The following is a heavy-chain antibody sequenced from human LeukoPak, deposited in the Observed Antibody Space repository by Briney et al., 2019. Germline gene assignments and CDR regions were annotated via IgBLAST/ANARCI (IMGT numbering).Heavy chain of an antibody. CDR2: IDPDSGGT. CDR3: ARASPYSSSSGFAY. Sequence: ASVKVSCKASGYTFIVYYIHWVRQAPGQGLEWMGWIDPDSGGTNYAQKFQGRVTMTRDTSITTAYMELNRLRSDDTAVYYCARASPYSSSSGFAYWGQGTLVTVSS. CDR1: GYTFIVYY. V-gene: IGHV1-2*02. D-gene: IGHD6-6*01. J-gene: IGHJ4*02.